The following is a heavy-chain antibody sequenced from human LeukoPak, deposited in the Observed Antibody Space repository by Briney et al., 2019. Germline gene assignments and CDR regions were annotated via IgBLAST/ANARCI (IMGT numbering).Heavy chain of an antibody. V-gene: IGHV3-21*01. CDR3: AREGGSGRIDSAFDI. D-gene: IGHD3-10*01. Sequence: PGGSLRLSCAASGFTFSSYSMNWVRQAPGKGLEWVSSISSSSSYIYYADSVKGRFTISRDNAKNSLYLQMNSLRAEDTAVYYSAREGGSGRIDSAFDIWGQGTMVTVSS. CDR2: ISSSSSYI. J-gene: IGHJ3*02. CDR1: GFTFSSYS.